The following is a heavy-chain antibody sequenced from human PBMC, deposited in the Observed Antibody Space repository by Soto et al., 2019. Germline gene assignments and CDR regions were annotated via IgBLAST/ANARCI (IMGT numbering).Heavy chain of an antibody. CDR1: GFTFGDYA. CDR3: TRDYYDSSGYYYVGAWV. CDR2: IRSKAYGGTT. V-gene: IGHV3-49*03. J-gene: IGHJ4*02. Sequence: GVLRLSCTASGFTFGDYAMSWFRQAPGKGLEWVGFIRSKAYGGTTEYAASVKGRFTISRDDSKSIAYLQMNSLKTEDTAVYYCTRDYYDSSGYYYVGAWVWGQGTLVTVSS. D-gene: IGHD3-22*01.